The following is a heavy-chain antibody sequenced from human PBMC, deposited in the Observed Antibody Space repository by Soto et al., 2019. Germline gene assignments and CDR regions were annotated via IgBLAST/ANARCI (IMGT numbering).Heavy chain of an antibody. V-gene: IGHV2-5*01. J-gene: IGHJ4*02. CDR1: GFSLSTSGVG. D-gene: IGHD2-2*01. Sequence: SGPTLVNPTQPLTLTCTFSGFSLSTSGVGVGWIRQPPGKALEWLALIYWNDDKRYSPSLKSRLTITKDTSKNQVVLTMTNMGPVDTATYYCAHGPYHYYFDYWGQGTLVTVSS. CDR3: AHGPYHYYFDY. CDR2: IYWNDDK.